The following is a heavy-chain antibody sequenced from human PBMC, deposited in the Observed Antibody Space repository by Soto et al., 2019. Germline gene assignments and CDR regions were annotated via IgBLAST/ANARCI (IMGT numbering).Heavy chain of an antibody. CDR1: GGSFSGYY. CDR2: INHSGST. J-gene: IGHJ6*03. V-gene: IGHV4-34*01. D-gene: IGHD6-6*01. CDR3: ARVWYGSSLGYYYMDV. Sequence: SETLSLTCAVYGGSFSGYYWSRIRQPPGKGLEWIGEINHSGSTNYNPSLKSRVTISVDTSKNQFSLKLSSVTAADTAVYYCARVWYGSSLGYYYMDVWGKGTTVTVSS.